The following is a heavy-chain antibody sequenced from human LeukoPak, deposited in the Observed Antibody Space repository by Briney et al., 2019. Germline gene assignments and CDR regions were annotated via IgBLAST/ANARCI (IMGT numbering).Heavy chain of an antibody. Sequence: GGSLRLSCAASGFTFSSYAMSWVRQAPGKGLEWGSAISGSGGSTYYADSVKGRVTISRDNSKNTLYLQMNSLRAEDTAVYYCAKEPGIAARRTYFDYWGQGTLVTVSS. CDR2: ISGSGGST. CDR3: AKEPGIAARRTYFDY. V-gene: IGHV3-23*01. D-gene: IGHD6-6*01. J-gene: IGHJ4*02. CDR1: GFTFSSYA.